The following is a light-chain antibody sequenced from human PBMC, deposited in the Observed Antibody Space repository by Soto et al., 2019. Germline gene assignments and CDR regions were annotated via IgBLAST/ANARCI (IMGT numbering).Light chain of an antibody. V-gene: IGLV1-47*01. CDR3: AAWDDSLSVWV. CDR1: TSNIGTNY. CDR2: RND. J-gene: IGLJ3*02. Sequence: QAVVTQPPSASGAPGQRVTISCSGRTSNIGTNYVFWYQHLPGTAPKLLIYRNDQRPSGVPDRFSGSKSGTSASLAISGRRSEDEADYYCAAWDDSLSVWVFGGGTKLTVL.